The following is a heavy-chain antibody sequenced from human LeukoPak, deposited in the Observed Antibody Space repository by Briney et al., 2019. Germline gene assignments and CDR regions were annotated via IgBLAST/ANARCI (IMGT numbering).Heavy chain of an antibody. CDR3: ARNLEVRGVIIDAFDI. Sequence: SVKVSCKASGGTFSSYAISWVRQAPGQGLEWMGGIIPIFGTANYAQKFQGRVTITTDESTSTAYMELSGLRSEDTAVYYCARNLEVRGVIIDAFDIWGQGTMVTVSS. V-gene: IGHV1-69*05. CDR2: IIPIFGTA. D-gene: IGHD3-10*01. J-gene: IGHJ3*02. CDR1: GGTFSSYA.